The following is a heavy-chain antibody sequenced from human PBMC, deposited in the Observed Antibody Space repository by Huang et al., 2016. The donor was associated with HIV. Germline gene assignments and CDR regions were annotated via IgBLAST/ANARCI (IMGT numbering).Heavy chain of an antibody. D-gene: IGHD2-15*01. V-gene: IGHV3-74*01. CDR1: GFTLSDYW. CDR2: INRDASYT. CDR3: ARSRRGGSSLSYFYYLDV. J-gene: IGHJ6*03. Sequence: EVQLVESGGGLIQPGGSLTLSCAASGFTLSDYWMHWVRLVTGKGLVWVSLINRDASYTNYAGSVKGRFTIFRDNAKSTLYLQMNSLRVEDAAVYYCARSRRGGSSLSYFYYLDVWGKGTTVTVSS.